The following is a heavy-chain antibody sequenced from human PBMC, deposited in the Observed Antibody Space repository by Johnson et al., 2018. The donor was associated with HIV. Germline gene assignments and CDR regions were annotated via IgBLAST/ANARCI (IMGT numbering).Heavy chain of an antibody. V-gene: IGHV3-30*03. CDR2: ISYDAKNK. CDR1: GFTFDDYG. Sequence: QVQLVESGGGVVRPGGSLRLSCAASGFTFDDYGMSWVRLVPGKGLEWVAVISYDAKNKYYADSVKGRFTISRDNSKNTLFLQMNSLKTEDTAVYYCARRTYCTGCSWSSRLCYFEFGGPRTMVTGS. D-gene: IGHD2-15*01. CDR3: ARRTYCTGCSWSSRLCYFEF. J-gene: IGHJ3*01.